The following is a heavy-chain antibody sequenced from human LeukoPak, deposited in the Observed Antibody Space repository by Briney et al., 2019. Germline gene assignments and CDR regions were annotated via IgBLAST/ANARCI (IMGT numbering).Heavy chain of an antibody. CDR3: TRTLISTYYYDSSGFFDY. CDR2: IRSKAYGGTA. Sequence: GGSLRLSCTVSGLTFGDYAMSWVRQAPGKGLEWVGFIRSKAYGGTAEYAASVEGRFTVSRDDSKSVAYLQMNSLKTEDTAVYYCTRTLISTYYYDSSGFFDYWGQGTLVTVST. V-gene: IGHV3-49*04. D-gene: IGHD3-22*01. J-gene: IGHJ4*02. CDR1: GLTFGDYA.